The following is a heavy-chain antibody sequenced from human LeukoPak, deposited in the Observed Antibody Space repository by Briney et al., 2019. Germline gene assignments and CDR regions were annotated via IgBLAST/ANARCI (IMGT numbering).Heavy chain of an antibody. V-gene: IGHV4-31*03. D-gene: IGHD2-15*01. CDR3: ARVAGGGARLIDY. CDR1: GGSISSGGYY. J-gene: IGHJ4*02. CDR2: IYYSGST. Sequence: SKTQSLTCTVAGGSISSGGYYWSWIRQHPGKGLEWIGYIYYSGSTYYNPSLKSRVTISVDTSKNQFSLKLSSVTAADTAVYYCARVAGGGARLIDYWGQGTLVTVSS.